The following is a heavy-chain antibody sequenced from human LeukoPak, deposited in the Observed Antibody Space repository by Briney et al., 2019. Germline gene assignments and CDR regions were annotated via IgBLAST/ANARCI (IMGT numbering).Heavy chain of an antibody. CDR3: ARDRDRDIIGDGMDV. J-gene: IGHJ6*04. D-gene: IGHD2-15*01. V-gene: IGHV3-30*04. CDR2: ISYDGKNK. Sequence: GGSLRLSCAASGFTFSNYAMYWVRQAPVKGLEWVAVISYDGKNKYIADSVNARFTISRDNSRNTLYLQMNSLRAEDTAIYYCARDRDRDIIGDGMDVWGKGTTVTVSS. CDR1: GFTFSNYA.